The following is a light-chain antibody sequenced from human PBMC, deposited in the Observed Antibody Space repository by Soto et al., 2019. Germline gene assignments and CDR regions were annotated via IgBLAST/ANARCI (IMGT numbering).Light chain of an antibody. V-gene: IGLV2-23*01. CDR2: EGS. CDR1: SSDVGSYNL. J-gene: IGLJ3*02. Sequence: QSALTQPASVSGSPGQSITISCTGTSSDVGSYNLVSWYQQHPGKAPKLMIHEGSKRPSGVSNRFPGSKSGNTASLTISGLQAEDEADYYCCSYAGGNTWVFGGGTKLTVL. CDR3: CSYAGGNTWV.